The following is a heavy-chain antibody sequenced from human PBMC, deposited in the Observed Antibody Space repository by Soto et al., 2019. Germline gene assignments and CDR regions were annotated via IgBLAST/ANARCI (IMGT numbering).Heavy chain of an antibody. J-gene: IGHJ4*02. CDR3: AWTTVSTGRYLDY. CDR1: GGSISSSSYY. D-gene: IGHD4-17*01. Sequence: SETLSLTCTVSGGSISSSSYYWGWIRQPPGKGLEWIGSIYYSGSTYYNPSLKSRVTISVDTSKNQFSLKLSSVTAADTAVYYCAWTTVSTGRYLDYWGQGTLVNVSS. V-gene: IGHV4-39*01. CDR2: IYYSGST.